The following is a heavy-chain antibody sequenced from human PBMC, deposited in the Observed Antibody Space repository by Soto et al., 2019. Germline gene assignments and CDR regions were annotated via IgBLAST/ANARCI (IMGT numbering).Heavy chain of an antibody. V-gene: IGHV4-59*01. CDR1: GGSISGYY. Sequence: SETLSLTCTLSGGSISGYYWSWIRKPPGKGLEWIGCVYYSGSTKYNPSLESRVTISVGMSNNQFSLMLTSGTAADTAVYYCAKYRRTDAEGYRLDFWGQGTLVTVSS. CDR3: AKYRRTDAEGYRLDF. CDR2: VYYSGST. J-gene: IGHJ4*02. D-gene: IGHD5-12*01.